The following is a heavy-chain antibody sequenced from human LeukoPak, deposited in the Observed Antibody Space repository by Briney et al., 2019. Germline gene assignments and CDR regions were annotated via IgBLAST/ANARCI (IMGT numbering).Heavy chain of an antibody. V-gene: IGHV3-11*01. CDR2: ISSSGSTI. CDR1: GFTFSDYY. J-gene: IGHJ6*02. Sequence: GGSLRLSCVASGFTFSDYYMSWIRQAPGKGLEWVSYISSSGSTIYYADSVKGRFTISRDNAKNSLYLQMNSLRAEDTAVYYCASAYDSSGYYAQYGMDVWGQGTTVTVSS. CDR3: ASAYDSSGYYAQYGMDV. D-gene: IGHD3-22*01.